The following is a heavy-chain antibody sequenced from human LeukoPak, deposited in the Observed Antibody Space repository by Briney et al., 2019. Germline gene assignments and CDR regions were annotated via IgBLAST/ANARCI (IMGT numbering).Heavy chain of an antibody. J-gene: IGHJ4*02. CDR3: ARVVDHDYGDYYLDY. Sequence: GGSLRLSCTASGFTFSRYWMGWVRQAPGKGLEWVANRNEDGNKKYYVDSVKGRFTISRDNTKKSLYLQMNSLRPEDTAVYYCARVVDHDYGDYYLDYWGQGTLVTVSS. V-gene: IGHV3-7*03. D-gene: IGHD4-17*01. CDR1: GFTFSRYW. CDR2: RNEDGNKK.